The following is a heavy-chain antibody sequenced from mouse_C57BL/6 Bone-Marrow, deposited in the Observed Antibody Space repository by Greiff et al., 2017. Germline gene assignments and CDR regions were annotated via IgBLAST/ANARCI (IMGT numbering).Heavy chain of an antibody. D-gene: IGHD1-1*01. J-gene: IGHJ2*01. CDR1: GYTFTSYW. Sequence: QVQLKQPGAELVMPGASVKLSCKASGYTFTSYWMHWVKQRPGQGLEWIGEIDPSDSYTNYNQKFKGKSTLTVDKSSSTAYMQLSSLTSEDSAVYYCARSRVYYYGSSQYYFDYWGQGTTLTVSS. V-gene: IGHV1-69*01. CDR2: IDPSDSYT. CDR3: ARSRVYYYGSSQYYFDY.